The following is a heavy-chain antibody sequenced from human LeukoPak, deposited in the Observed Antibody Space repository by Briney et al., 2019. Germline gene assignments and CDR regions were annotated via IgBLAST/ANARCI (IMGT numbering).Heavy chain of an antibody. CDR1: GYSFTDYY. V-gene: IGHV1-2*02. D-gene: IGHD5-24*01. CDR2: INPNSGGT. J-gene: IGHJ4*02. Sequence: ASVTVSCTASGYSFTDYYVHWVRQAPGQGLEWMGWINPNSGGTNHAQNFQGRVTMTRDTSISTAYMELSRLTSDDTAVFYCARHKSTIATYCLDYWGQGTLVTVSS. CDR3: ARHKSTIATYCLDY.